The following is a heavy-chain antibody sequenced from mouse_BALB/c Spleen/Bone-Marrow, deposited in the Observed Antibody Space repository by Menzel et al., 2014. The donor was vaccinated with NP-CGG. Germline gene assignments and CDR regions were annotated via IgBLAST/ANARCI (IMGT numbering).Heavy chain of an antibody. J-gene: IGHJ3*02. CDR1: GIDLSSYA. CDR3: ARDAGSTYYGYYFNL. CDR2: IGSTGSA. V-gene: IGHV5-6-5*01. Sequence: EESGGRLVTPGTPLTLTCTVSGIDLSSYAMGWVRQAPGKGLEYIGIIGSTGSASYARWAKGRFTISKTSTTVDLKMTSLTTEDTATYFCARDAGSTYYGYYFNLWGQGTLVTVS. D-gene: IGHD1-1*02.